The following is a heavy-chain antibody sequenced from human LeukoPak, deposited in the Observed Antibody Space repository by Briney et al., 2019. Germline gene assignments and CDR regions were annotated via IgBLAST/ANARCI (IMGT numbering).Heavy chain of an antibody. CDR1: GYTFTSYG. CDR2: ISAYNGNT. CDR3: ASGGVYCSGGSCYGYYFDY. V-gene: IGHV1-18*01. J-gene: IGHJ4*02. Sequence: ASVKVSCKASGYTFTSYGISWVRQAPGQGLEWMGWISAYNGNTNYAQKLQGSVTMTTDTSTSTAYMELRSLRSDDTAVYYCASGGVYCSGGSCYGYYFDYWGQGTLVTVSS. D-gene: IGHD2-15*01.